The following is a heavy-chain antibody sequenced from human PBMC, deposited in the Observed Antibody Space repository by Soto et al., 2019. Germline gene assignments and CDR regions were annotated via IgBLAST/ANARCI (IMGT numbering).Heavy chain of an antibody. CDR2: IYYTGPT. D-gene: IGHD3-10*01. J-gene: IGHJ4*02. CDR3: ARESSYYGGGGY. V-gene: IGHV4-31*03. Sequence: QVQLQESGPGLVKPSQTLSLTCTVSGGSISSGGYYWSWIRQHPGKGLEWIGYIYYTGPTYYNPSLKGRVTISLDTSKNQFSPELSSVTAADTAVYYCARESSYYGGGGYWGQGTLVTVSS. CDR1: GGSISSGGYY.